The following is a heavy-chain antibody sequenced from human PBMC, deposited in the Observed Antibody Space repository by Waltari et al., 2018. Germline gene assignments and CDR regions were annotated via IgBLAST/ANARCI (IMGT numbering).Heavy chain of an antibody. Sequence: EVQLVESGGGLVQPGGSLRLSCVASGFSFSRYGMSWVRQAPGKWLEWVATMSAGSSSTNDADCVKGRFTISRDNTENTLFLQMNSLRAEDTAVYFCADWNHVDYWGQGTLVTVSS. CDR3: ADWNHVDY. CDR2: MSAGSSST. V-gene: IGHV3-23*04. CDR1: GFSFSRYG. D-gene: IGHD1-1*01. J-gene: IGHJ4*02.